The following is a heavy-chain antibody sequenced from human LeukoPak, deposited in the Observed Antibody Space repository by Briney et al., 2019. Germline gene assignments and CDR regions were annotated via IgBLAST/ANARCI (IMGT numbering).Heavy chain of an antibody. J-gene: IGHJ3*01. V-gene: IGHV3-7*03. CDR3: ARSSYSSSSSV. CDR1: GFTFSGFW. CDR2: INSDGSEG. Sequence: GGSLRLSCAVSGFTFSGFWMSWSRQAPGKGLEWVASINSDGSEGYYADVVKGRFTISRDNAKNSLYLQINRLRAEDTAVYYFARSSYSSSSSVWGQGTMVTVSS. D-gene: IGHD6-6*01.